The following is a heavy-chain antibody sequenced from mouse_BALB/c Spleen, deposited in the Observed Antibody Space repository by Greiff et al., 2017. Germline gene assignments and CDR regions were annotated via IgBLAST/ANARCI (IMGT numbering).Heavy chain of an antibody. D-gene: IGHD1-1*01. J-gene: IGHJ2*01. CDR2: ISSGGST. V-gene: IGHV5-6-5*01. CDR3: ARAYGSWVYYFDY. Sequence: EVMLVESGGGLVKPGGSLKLSCAASGFTFSSYAMSWVRQTPEKRLEWVASISSGGSTYYPDSVKGRFTISRDNARNILYLQMSSLRSEDTAMYYCARAYGSWVYYFDYWGQGTTLTVSS. CDR1: GFTFSSYA.